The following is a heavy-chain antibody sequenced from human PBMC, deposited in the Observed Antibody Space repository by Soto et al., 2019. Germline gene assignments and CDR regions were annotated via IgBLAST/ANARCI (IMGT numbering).Heavy chain of an antibody. J-gene: IGHJ6*02. D-gene: IGHD2-15*01. Sequence: QVQLVQSGAEVKKPGSSVKVSCKASGGTFSSYAISWVRQAPGQGLEWMGGIIPIFGIANYAQKFQGRVTITADESTSTAYMELSSLRSEDTAVYYCARDGDNVVVVAAAPGITTGYYGMDVWGQGTTVTVSS. CDR3: ARDGDNVVVVAAAPGITTGYYGMDV. CDR2: IIPIFGIA. V-gene: IGHV1-69*12. CDR1: GGTFSSYA.